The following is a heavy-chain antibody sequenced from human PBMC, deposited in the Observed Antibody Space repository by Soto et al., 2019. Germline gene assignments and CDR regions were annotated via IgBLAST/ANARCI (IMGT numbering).Heavy chain of an antibody. CDR2: ISGSGGST. J-gene: IGHJ4*02. D-gene: IGHD3-10*01. Sequence: EVQLLESGGGLVQPGGSLRLSCAASGFTFSSYAMSWVRQAPGKGLEWVSAISGSGGSTYYADSVKGRFTISRDNAKNSLSLLMHTLRAEDTAVYYCARNSAGNYGIDYWGQGTLVTVSS. V-gene: IGHV3-23*01. CDR1: GFTFSSYA. CDR3: ARNSAGNYGIDY.